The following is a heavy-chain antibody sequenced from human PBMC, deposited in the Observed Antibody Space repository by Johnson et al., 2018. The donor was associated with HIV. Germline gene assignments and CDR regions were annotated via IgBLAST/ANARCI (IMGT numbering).Heavy chain of an antibody. CDR3: ARDRPRYSGYVEYAFDI. V-gene: IGHV3-30*19. J-gene: IGHJ3*02. CDR1: GFTFSSYV. CDR2: ISYDGSNK. D-gene: IGHD5-12*01. Sequence: QVQLVESGGGVVQPGGSLRLSCAASGFTFSSYVMHWVRQAPGKGLEWVALISYDGSNKYYADSVKGRFTISRDNSKNTLYLQMNSLRAEDSGVYYCARDRPRYSGYVEYAFDIWGQGTMVTVSS.